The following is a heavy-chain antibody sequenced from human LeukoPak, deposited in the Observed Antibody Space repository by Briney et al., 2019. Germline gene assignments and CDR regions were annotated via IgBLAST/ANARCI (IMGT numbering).Heavy chain of an antibody. CDR2: IRYDGRNK. Sequence: PGGSLRLSCAASGFTFSSYGMHWVRQVPGKGLEWVAFIRYDGRNKYYADSVKGRFTISRDNSKNTLYLQMNSLRAEDTAVYYCAKAQFPYYSDGSGYPLDYWGQGTLVTVSS. D-gene: IGHD3-22*01. J-gene: IGHJ4*02. V-gene: IGHV3-30*02. CDR3: AKAQFPYYSDGSGYPLDY. CDR1: GFTFSSYG.